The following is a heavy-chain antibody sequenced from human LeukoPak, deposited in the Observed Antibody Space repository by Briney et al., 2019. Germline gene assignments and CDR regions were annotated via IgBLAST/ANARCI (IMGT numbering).Heavy chain of an antibody. V-gene: IGHV1-18*01. CDR2: ISAYNGNT. D-gene: IGHD2-15*01. CDR3: ARVICSGDSCYPPSAVDI. Sequence: GASVKVSCKASGYTFTSYGISWVRQAPGQGLEWMGWISAYNGNTNYAQELQGRVTMTTDTSTSTAYMELRSLRSDDTAVYYCARVICSGDSCYPPSAVDIWGQGTMVTVSS. J-gene: IGHJ3*02. CDR1: GYTFTSYG.